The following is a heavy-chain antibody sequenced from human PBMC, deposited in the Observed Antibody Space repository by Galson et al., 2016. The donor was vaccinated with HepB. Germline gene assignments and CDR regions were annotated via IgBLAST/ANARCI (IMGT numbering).Heavy chain of an antibody. V-gene: IGHV1-3*04. CDR1: GYTFTNFP. J-gene: IGHJ4*02. D-gene: IGHD6-19*01. CDR2: INTGNGDT. Sequence: SVKVSCKASGYTFTNFPINWVRQAPGQRLEWMGWINTGNGDTRYSQSFQGRATITRDTSASTAYMELNTLTSEDTAVYYCVRDPVRGWAPFDYWGQGTPVTVSS. CDR3: VRDPVRGWAPFDY.